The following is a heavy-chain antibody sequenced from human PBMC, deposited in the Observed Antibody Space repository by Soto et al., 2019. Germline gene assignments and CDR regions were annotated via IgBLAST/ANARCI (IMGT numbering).Heavy chain of an antibody. D-gene: IGHD2-2*01. CDR1: GFTFSSYA. Sequence: GGSLRLSCAASGFTFSSYAMHWVRQAPGKGLEWVAVISYDGSNKYYADSVKGRFTISRDNSKNTLYLQMNSLRAEDTAVYYCARDDDVGFNGCSSTSCYGAFDIWGQGTMVTVSS. V-gene: IGHV3-30-3*01. CDR2: ISYDGSNK. J-gene: IGHJ3*02. CDR3: ARDDDVGFNGCSSTSCYGAFDI.